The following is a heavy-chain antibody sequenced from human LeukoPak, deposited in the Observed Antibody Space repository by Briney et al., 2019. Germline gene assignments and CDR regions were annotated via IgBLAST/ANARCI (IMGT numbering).Heavy chain of an antibody. V-gene: IGHV3-30*02. CDR3: AKDPIRGVRPYYFSS. J-gene: IGHJ4*02. CDR2: IHYDGSNK. Sequence: GGSLRLSCAASGFTFSSYGMQWVRRAPGKGLEWVAFIHYDGSNKYYANSVKGRFTISRDNSKNTLYLHMNSLRAEDTAVYYCAKDPIRGVRPYYFSSWGQGTLVTVSS. D-gene: IGHD3-10*01. CDR1: GFTFSSYG.